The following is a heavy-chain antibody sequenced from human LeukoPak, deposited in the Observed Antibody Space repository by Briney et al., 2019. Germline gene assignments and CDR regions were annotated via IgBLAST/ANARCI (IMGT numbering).Heavy chain of an antibody. CDR2: IRNKANSYTT. CDR1: GFTFSDHY. D-gene: IGHD1-26*01. Sequence: GGSLRLSCAASGFTFSDHYMGWVRQAPGKGLEWVGRIRNKANSYTTEYAASVKGRFTISRDDSKNSLYLQMNSLKTEDTAVYYCARDRGSYFDYWGQGTLVSVSS. J-gene: IGHJ4*02. V-gene: IGHV3-72*01. CDR3: ARDRGSYFDY.